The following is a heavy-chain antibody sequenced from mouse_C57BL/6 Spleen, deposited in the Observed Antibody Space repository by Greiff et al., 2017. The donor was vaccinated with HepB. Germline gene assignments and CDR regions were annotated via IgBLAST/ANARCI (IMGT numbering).Heavy chain of an antibody. CDR1: GYSFTGYY. CDR3: ARSPYSNYVLFAY. CDR2: INPSTGGT. D-gene: IGHD2-5*01. V-gene: IGHV1-42*01. Sequence: DVQLVESGPELVKPGASVKISCKASGYSFTGYYMNWVKQSPEKSLEWIGEINPSTGGTTYNQKFKAKATLTVDKSSSTAYMQLKSLTSEDSAVYYCARSPYSNYVLFAYWGQGTLVTVSA. J-gene: IGHJ3*01.